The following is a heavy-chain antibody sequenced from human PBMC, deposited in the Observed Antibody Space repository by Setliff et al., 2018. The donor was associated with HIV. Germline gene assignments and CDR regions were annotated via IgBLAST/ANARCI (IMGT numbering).Heavy chain of an antibody. CDR2: ISSSSSYT. V-gene: IGHV3-21*05. D-gene: IGHD3-10*01. CDR1: GFTFSSYS. Sequence: GGSLRLSCAASGFTFSSYSMNWVRQAPGKGLEWVSYISSSSSYTYYADSVKGRFTISRDNSKNTLYLQVNSLRTEDTAVYFCARDDRWVYNDYLDYWGQGTLVTVSS. CDR3: ARDDRWVYNDYLDY. J-gene: IGHJ4*02.